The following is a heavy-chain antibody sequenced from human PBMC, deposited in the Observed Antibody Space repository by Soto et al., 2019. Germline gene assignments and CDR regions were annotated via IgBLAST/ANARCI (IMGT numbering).Heavy chain of an antibody. CDR3: ARDPDIVVVPAASGYGMDV. V-gene: IGHV1-69*06. J-gene: IGHJ6*02. CDR1: GGTFSSYA. CDR2: IIPIFGTA. Sequence: SVKVSCKASGGTFSSYAISWVRQAPGQGLEWMGGIIPIFGTANYAQKFQGRVTITADKSTSTAYMELSSLRSEDTAVYYCARDPDIVVVPAASGYGMDVWGQGTKVTVSS. D-gene: IGHD2-2*01.